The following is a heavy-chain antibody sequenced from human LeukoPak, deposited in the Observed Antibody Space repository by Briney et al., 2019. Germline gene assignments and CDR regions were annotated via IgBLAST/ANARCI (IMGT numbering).Heavy chain of an antibody. J-gene: IGHJ4*02. Sequence: GGSLRLSCAASGFTFSSYEMNWVRQAPGKGLEWVSYISSSGSTIYYADSVKGRLTISRDNAKNSLYLQMNSLRAEDTAVYYCAREDIVATAIDYWGQGTLVTVSS. CDR3: AREDIVATAIDY. CDR1: GFTFSSYE. D-gene: IGHD5-12*01. CDR2: ISSSGSTI. V-gene: IGHV3-48*03.